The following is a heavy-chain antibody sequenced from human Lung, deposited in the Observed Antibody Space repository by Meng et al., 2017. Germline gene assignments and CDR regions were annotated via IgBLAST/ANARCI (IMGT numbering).Heavy chain of an antibody. CDR1: GGIFSSYV. CDR2: INAVFGTI. Sequence: SVKVSCQASGGIFSSYVIGWVRPAPGQGLEWMGGINAVFGTINYAQKFQGRVTITTDESTSTAYMELTRLTSEDTAVYYCARKAGNCISTSCYSLDYWGQGTLVTVSS. V-gene: IGHV1-69*05. CDR3: ARKAGNCISTSCYSLDY. J-gene: IGHJ4*02. D-gene: IGHD2-2*01.